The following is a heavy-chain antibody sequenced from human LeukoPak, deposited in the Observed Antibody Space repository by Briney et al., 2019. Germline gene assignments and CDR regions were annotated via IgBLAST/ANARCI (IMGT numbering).Heavy chain of an antibody. CDR2: INHSGYT. J-gene: IGHJ4*02. CDR3: TRAVAGHPD. V-gene: IGHV4-34*01. CDR1: GVPFSNYY. D-gene: IGHD6-19*01. Sequence: SETLSLTCGVSGVPFSNYYWSWVRQSPTQGLEWTGEINHSGYTNYNPSLKSRVTMSIDTSKNQFSLKLTSVTAADAGVYYCTRAVAGHPDWGQGTLVTVSS.